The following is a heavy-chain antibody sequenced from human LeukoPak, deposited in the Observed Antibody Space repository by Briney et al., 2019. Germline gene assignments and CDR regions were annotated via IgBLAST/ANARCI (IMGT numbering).Heavy chain of an antibody. CDR3: ARDRSSSWYESHAGWFDP. V-gene: IGHV3-53*01. D-gene: IGHD6-13*01. J-gene: IGHJ5*02. Sequence: GGSLRLSCAASGFTVSSNYMSWVRQAPGKGLEWVSVIYSGGSTYYADSVKRRFTISRDNSKNTVYLQMNSLRAEDTAVYYCARDRSSSWYESHAGWFDPWGQGTLVTVSS. CDR1: GFTVSSNY. CDR2: IYSGGST.